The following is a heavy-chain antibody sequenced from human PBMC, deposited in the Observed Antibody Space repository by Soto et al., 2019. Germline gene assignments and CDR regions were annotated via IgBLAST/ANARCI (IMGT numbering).Heavy chain of an antibody. CDR1: GFTFSSYG. J-gene: IGHJ4*02. CDR2: ISYDGSNK. Sequence: QVQLVESGGGVVQPGRSLRLSCAASGFTFSSYGMHWVRQAPGKGLEWVAVISYDGSNKYYADSVKGRFTISRDNSKKTLYLQMNSLRAEDTAVYYCAKTGTTVTLYYFDFWGQGTLVTVSS. CDR3: AKTGTTVTLYYFDF. D-gene: IGHD1-7*01. V-gene: IGHV3-30*18.